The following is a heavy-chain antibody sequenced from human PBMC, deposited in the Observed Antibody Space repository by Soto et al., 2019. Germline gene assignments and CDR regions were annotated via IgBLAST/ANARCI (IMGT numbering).Heavy chain of an antibody. CDR3: ARILWYYYYYGMDV. CDR2: INHSGST. J-gene: IGHJ6*02. V-gene: IGHV4-34*01. Sequence: SETLSLTCAVYGGSFSGYYWSWIRQPPGKGLEWIGEINHSGSTNYNPSLKSRVTISVDTSKNQFSLKLSSVTAADTAVYYCARILWYYYYYGMDVWGQGTTVTVSS. CDR1: GGSFSGYY. D-gene: IGHD3-10*01.